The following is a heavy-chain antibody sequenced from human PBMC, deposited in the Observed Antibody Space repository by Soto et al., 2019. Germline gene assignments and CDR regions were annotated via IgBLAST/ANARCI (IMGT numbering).Heavy chain of an antibody. Sequence: QVQLVQSGAEVRKPGASVNISCWASGFTFGDNLINWVRQVPGQSLEWMGWINPDNGNKKYSQTFPGRVTSSRHSSASIVYVEVTDLTSDDTAVYYWARDILSVGPRANDAFEVGGQGTIVTVSS. J-gene: IGHJ3*01. D-gene: IGHD2-8*02. V-gene: IGHV1-3*01. CDR2: INPDNGNK. CDR1: GFTFGDNL. CDR3: ARDILSVGPRANDAFEV.